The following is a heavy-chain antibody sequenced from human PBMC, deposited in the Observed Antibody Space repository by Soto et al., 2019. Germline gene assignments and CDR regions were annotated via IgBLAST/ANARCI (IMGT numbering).Heavy chain of an antibody. Sequence: ASVKVSFKTSGYTFTTYSMRWVRQAPGQRLEWMGWINAGGGDTKYSQRFQGRVTISRDTSASTVYMELSSLTPEDTAVYYCARGRVVRGVTTSVPHDFWGQGTLVTVSS. D-gene: IGHD3-10*01. V-gene: IGHV1-3*01. CDR3: ARGRVVRGVTTSVPHDF. CDR2: INAGGGDT. J-gene: IGHJ4*02. CDR1: GYTFTTYS.